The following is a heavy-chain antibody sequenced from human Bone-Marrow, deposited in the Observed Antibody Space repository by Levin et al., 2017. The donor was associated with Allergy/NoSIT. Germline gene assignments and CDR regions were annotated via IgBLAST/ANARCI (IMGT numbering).Heavy chain of an antibody. CDR1: GYTFTSYD. J-gene: IGHJ5*02. CDR3: ARWDNRVSSQGFEEGFDP. CDR2: MNPNSGNT. D-gene: IGHD1/OR15-1a*01. Sequence: ASVKVSCKASGYTFTSYDINWVRQATGQGLEWMGWMNPNSGNTGYAQKFQGRVTMTRNTSISTAYMELSSLRSEDTAVYYCARWDNRVSSQGFEEGFDPWGQGTLVTVSS. V-gene: IGHV1-8*01.